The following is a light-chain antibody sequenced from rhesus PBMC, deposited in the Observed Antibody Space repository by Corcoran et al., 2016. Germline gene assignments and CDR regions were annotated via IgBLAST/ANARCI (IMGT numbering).Light chain of an antibody. CDR2: AAS. CDR3: QRHKSDPPT. Sequence: DIQMTQSPSSLSAFVGDRVTITCQASQGISSWLAWYQQKQGKAPKLLISAASMLQSGVPARFCGRGSATDFTLTISSLTPEDFATYFCQRHKSDPPTIGGGTQVEIK. V-gene: IGKV1-33*02. J-gene: IGKJ4*01. CDR1: QGISSW.